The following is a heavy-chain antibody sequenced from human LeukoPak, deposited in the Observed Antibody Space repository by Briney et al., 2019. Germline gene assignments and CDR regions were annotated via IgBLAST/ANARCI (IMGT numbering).Heavy chain of an antibody. CDR1: GYTFTSYD. CDR2: ISAYNGNT. V-gene: IGHV1-18*01. Sequence: ASVKVSCKASGYTFTSYDINWVRQATGQGLEWMGWISAYNGNTNYAQKLQGRVTMTTDTSTSTAYMELRSLRSDDTAVYYCARGVDTAMALDIWGQGTMVTVSS. D-gene: IGHD5-18*01. CDR3: ARGVDTAMALDI. J-gene: IGHJ3*02.